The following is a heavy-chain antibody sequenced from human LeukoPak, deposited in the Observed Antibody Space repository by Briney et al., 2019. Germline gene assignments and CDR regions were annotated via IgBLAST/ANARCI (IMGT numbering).Heavy chain of an antibody. CDR3: ARSIAARQGVDY. CDR1: GYTSTSYD. V-gene: IGHV1-8*03. CDR2: MNPNSGNT. J-gene: IGHJ4*02. D-gene: IGHD6-6*01. Sequence: ASVKVSCKASGYTSTSYDINWVRQATGQGLEWMGWMNPNSGNTGYAQKFQGRVTITRNTSISTAYMEMSSLRSEDTAVYYCARSIAARQGVDYWGQGTLVTVCS.